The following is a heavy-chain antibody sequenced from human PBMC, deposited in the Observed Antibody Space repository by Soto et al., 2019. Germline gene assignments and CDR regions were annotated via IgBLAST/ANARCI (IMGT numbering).Heavy chain of an antibody. CDR1: GYSFSYYG. CDR2: INTKTGHR. CDR3: ARDRLRGYDSSGFYS. J-gene: IGHJ4*02. D-gene: IGHD3-22*01. Sequence: ASVKVSCKAPGYSFSYYGINLVRQAPGQGLEWMGWINTKTGHRNYAQKFEDRLTMTTATSTNTVYMELKRLRSDDTAVYYCARDRLRGYDSSGFYSWGQGTPVTVS. V-gene: IGHV1-18*01.